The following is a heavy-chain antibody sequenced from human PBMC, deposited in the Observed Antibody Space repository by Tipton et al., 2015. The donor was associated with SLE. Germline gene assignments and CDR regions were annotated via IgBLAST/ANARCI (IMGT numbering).Heavy chain of an antibody. CDR1: GHSISNGDYY. Sequence: TLSLTCTVSGHSISNGDYYWSWIRQLPGKGLEWIGYIYLSGLTSYNPSLNNRVSISVDTSNSQFSLKLSSVTAADTALYYCARSVRVWGQGTLVTVSS. V-gene: IGHV4-31*03. D-gene: IGHD5/OR15-5a*01. CDR2: IYLSGLT. CDR3: ARSVRV. J-gene: IGHJ4*02.